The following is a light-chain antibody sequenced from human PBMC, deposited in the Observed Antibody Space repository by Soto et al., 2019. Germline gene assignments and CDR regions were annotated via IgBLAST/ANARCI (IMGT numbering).Light chain of an antibody. CDR1: GSDVGGYNY. J-gene: IGLJ2*01. V-gene: IGLV2-8*01. CDR2: EIN. CDR3: SSYAGSSTHVV. Sequence: QSALTQPPSASGSPGQSVTISCTGTGSDVGGYNYVSWYQQHPGKAPKLMISEINKRPSGVPDRFSGSKSGNTASLTVSGLQAEDEADYYCSSYAGSSTHVVFGGGTKLTVL.